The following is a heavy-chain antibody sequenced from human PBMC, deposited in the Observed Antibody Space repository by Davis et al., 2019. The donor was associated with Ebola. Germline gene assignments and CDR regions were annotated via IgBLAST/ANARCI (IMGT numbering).Heavy chain of an antibody. Sequence: MPSETLSLTCTVSGGSISSSSYYWGWIRQPPGKGLEWIGCIYYSGSTYYNPSLKSRVTISVDTSKNQFSLKLSSVTAADTAVYYCARDLRYYYYGMDVWGQGTTVTVSS. CDR3: ARDLRYYYYGMDV. J-gene: IGHJ6*02. V-gene: IGHV4-39*07. CDR1: GGSISSSSYY. CDR2: IYYSGST. D-gene: IGHD3-10*01.